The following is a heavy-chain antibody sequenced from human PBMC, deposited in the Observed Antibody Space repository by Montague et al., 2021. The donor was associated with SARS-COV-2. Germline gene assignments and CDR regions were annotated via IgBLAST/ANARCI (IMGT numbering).Heavy chain of an antibody. V-gene: IGHV3-30*04. CDR2: ISDDGSNK. J-gene: IGHJ6*02. D-gene: IGHD2-15*01. CDR1: GFTFSSYA. CDR3: AKDLGFYGMDV. Sequence: SLRLSCAASGFTFSSYAMHWVRQAPGKGLEWVAVISDDGSNKYYADSVKGRFTISRDNAKNTLYLQMNSLRAEDTAVYYCAKDLGFYGMDVWGQGTTVTVSS.